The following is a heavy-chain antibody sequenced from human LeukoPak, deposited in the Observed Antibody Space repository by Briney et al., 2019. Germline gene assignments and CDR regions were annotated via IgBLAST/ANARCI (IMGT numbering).Heavy chain of an antibody. CDR3: ARESRGTIFGVVIIGYYMDV. V-gene: IGHV3-74*01. J-gene: IGHJ6*03. D-gene: IGHD3-3*01. CDR2: INDDGSAT. CDR1: GFTFSNYW. Sequence: PGGSLRLSCAASGFTFSNYWMPWVRQVPGKGLVWVSRINDDGSATFYADSVKGRFTISRDNAKNSLYLQMNSLRAEDTALYYCARESRGTIFGVVIIGYYMDVWGKGTTVTVSS.